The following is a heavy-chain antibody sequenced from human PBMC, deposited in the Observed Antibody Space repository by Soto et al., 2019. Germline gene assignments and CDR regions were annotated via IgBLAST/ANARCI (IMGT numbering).Heavy chain of an antibody. Sequence: SETLSLTCTVSGGSISSSSSYYWGWIRQPPGKGLEWIGSIYYSGSTYYNPSLKSRVTMSVDTSKNQFFLKLGSVTAADTAVYYCARTLLGGTFGMDVWGQGTTVTVSS. J-gene: IGHJ6*02. CDR3: ARTLLGGTFGMDV. CDR1: GGSISSSSSYY. CDR2: IYYSGST. D-gene: IGHD3-16*01. V-gene: IGHV4-39*01.